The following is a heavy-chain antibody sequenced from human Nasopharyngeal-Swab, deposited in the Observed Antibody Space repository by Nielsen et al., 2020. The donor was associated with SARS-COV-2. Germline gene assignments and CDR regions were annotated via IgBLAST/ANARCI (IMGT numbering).Heavy chain of an antibody. CDR1: GFTFSDYW. CDR3: ARDYGDYDYYFDY. Sequence: GGSLRLSCAASGFTFSDYWMHWVRQAPGKGLEWVSRIRGDGTATSCADSVNGRFTTSRDNAKNTLYLQMNSLRAEDTAVYYCARDYGDYDYYFDYWGQGTLVTVSS. V-gene: IGHV3-74*01. J-gene: IGHJ4*02. CDR2: IRGDGTAT. D-gene: IGHD4-17*01.